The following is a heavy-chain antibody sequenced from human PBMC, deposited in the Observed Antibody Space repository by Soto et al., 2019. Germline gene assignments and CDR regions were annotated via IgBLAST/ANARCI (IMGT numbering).Heavy chain of an antibody. CDR3: ARQASYWEGGGGWLDP. CDR2: IGTLHDT. Sequence: EVQLVESGGGLVQPGGSLRLSCAASGFTFSAYDMHWVRQATGKGLEWVSAIGTLHDTYYPDSVKGRFTISRENAKNSLYLQMDRLRAGDTAVYYCARQASYWEGGGGWLDPWGQGTLVTVSS. CDR1: GFTFSAYD. J-gene: IGHJ5*02. V-gene: IGHV3-13*01. D-gene: IGHD1-26*01.